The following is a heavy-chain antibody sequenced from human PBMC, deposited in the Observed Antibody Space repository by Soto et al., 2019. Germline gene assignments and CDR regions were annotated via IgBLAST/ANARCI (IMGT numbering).Heavy chain of an antibody. CDR3: ARKVLGSTSRPDWWYFDL. J-gene: IGHJ2*01. CDR2: ISGGGDRA. CDR1: GFTFINYA. V-gene: IGHV3-23*01. Sequence: EVQLLESGGGLVQPGGSVRLSCVGSGFTFINYAMNWVRQTPGKGLEWVSTISGGGDRAFDADTVKGRFTISRDNSKNTVNLQMNSLRADDTAVYYCARKVLGSTSRPDWWYFDLWGRGTLVTVSS. D-gene: IGHD2-2*01.